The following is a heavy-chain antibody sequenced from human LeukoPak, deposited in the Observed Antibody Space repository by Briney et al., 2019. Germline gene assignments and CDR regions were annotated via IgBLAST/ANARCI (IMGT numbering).Heavy chain of an antibody. CDR3: ARGGAYGYWLDP. D-gene: IGHD2-21*01. CDR1: GGSVSTESYY. Sequence: SETLSLTCTVSGGSVSTESYYWSWIRQPPGKGLEWIAYIYYSGSTNYNPSLKSRVTMSVDTSKNQFSLKLSSVTAADTAVYYCARGGAYGYWLDPWGQGTLVTVSS. CDR2: IYYSGST. J-gene: IGHJ5*02. V-gene: IGHV4-61*01.